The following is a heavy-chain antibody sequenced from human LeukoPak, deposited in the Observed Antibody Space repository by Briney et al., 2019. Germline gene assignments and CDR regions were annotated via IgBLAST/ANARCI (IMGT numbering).Heavy chain of an antibody. J-gene: IGHJ6*02. V-gene: IGHV3-30*18. Sequence: GRSLRLSCAASGFTFSSYGMHWVRQAPGKGLEWVAVISYDGSNKYYADSVKGRFTISRDNSKNTLYLQMNSLRAEDTAVYYCAKDLYGDYRLAEGGMDVWGQGTTVTVSS. CDR1: GFTFSSYG. CDR2: ISYDGSNK. D-gene: IGHD4-17*01. CDR3: AKDLYGDYRLAEGGMDV.